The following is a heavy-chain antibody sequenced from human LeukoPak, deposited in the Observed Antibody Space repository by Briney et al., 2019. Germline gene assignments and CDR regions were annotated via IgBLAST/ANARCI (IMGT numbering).Heavy chain of an antibody. CDR3: ARDGYSSSWYPNYYYYMDV. Sequence: GGSLRLSCAASGFTFSTYSINWVRQAPGKGLEWVSYISSDSSTIYYADSLKGRFTISRDNAKNSLYLQMNSLRAEDTAVYYCARDGYSSSWYPNYYYYMDVWGKGTTVTVSS. D-gene: IGHD6-13*01. CDR2: ISSDSSTI. J-gene: IGHJ6*03. CDR1: GFTFSTYS. V-gene: IGHV3-48*04.